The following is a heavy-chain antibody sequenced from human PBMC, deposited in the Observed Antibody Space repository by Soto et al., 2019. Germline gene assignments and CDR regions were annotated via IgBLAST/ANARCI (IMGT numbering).Heavy chain of an antibody. CDR1: GFTFSNYA. D-gene: IGHD6-6*01. CDR2: SNGGGGNT. CDR3: AKSPRAYIGSSFDH. Sequence: GGSLRLSCAASGFTFSNYAMAWVRQAPGKGLEWVATSNGGGGNTYYTDAVKRRITISKDNSKKILFMQMNGLGADDTAIYYCAKSPRAYIGSSFDHWGQGTLVTVSS. J-gene: IGHJ4*02. V-gene: IGHV3-23*01.